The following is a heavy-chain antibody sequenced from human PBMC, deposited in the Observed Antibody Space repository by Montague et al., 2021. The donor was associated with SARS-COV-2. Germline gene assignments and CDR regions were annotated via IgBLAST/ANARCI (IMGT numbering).Heavy chain of an antibody. V-gene: IGHV4-38-2*02. Sequence: SETLSLTCTVSGYSISSGYYWGWIRQPPGKGLEWIGSIYHSGSTYYNPSLKSRVTISVDTSKDQFSLKLSSVTAADTAVFYCARELGYCSSTNCFHFDYWGQGTLVTVSS. CDR1: GYSISSGYY. D-gene: IGHD2-2*01. CDR2: IYHSGST. J-gene: IGHJ4*02. CDR3: ARELGYCSSTNCFHFDY.